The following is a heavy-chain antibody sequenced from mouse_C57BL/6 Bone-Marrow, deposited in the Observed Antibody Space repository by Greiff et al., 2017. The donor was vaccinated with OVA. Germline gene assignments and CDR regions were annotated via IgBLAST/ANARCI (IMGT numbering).Heavy chain of an antibody. D-gene: IGHD2-3*01. J-gene: IGHJ2*01. CDR2: IDPEDGET. V-gene: IGHV14-2*01. CDR3: ATSPIYDGYYVGGYFDY. CDR1: GFNIKDYY. Sequence: EVQLVESGAELVKPGASVKLSCTASGFNIKDYYMHWVKQRTEQGLEWIGRIDPEDGETKYAPKFQGKATITADTSSNTAYLQLSSLTSEDTAVYYCATSPIYDGYYVGGYFDYWGQGTTLTVSS.